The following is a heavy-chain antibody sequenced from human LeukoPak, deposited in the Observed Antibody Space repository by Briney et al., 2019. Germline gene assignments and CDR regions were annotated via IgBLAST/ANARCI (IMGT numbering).Heavy chain of an antibody. CDR1: GYTFTGYY. Sequence: GASVKVSCKASGYTFTGYYMHWVRQAPGQGLEWMGWINPNSGGTNYAQKFQGRVTMTRDTSISTAYMELSRLRSDDTAVYYCARGDSSGYYYLNWFDPWGQGTLVTVSS. CDR2: INPNSGGT. CDR3: ARGDSSGYYYLNWFDP. J-gene: IGHJ5*02. V-gene: IGHV1-2*02. D-gene: IGHD3-22*01.